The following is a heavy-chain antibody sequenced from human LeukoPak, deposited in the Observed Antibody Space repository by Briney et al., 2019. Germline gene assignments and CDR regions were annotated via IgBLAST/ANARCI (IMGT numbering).Heavy chain of an antibody. D-gene: IGHD2-2*01. CDR3: AREKGVVPAAMRGSYFDY. CDR2: INHSGST. V-gene: IGHV4-34*01. J-gene: IGHJ4*02. Sequence: PSETLSLTCAVYGGSFSGYYWSWIRQPPGKGLEWIGEINHSGSTNYTPSLKTRVTISVDTSKNQFSLKLSAGTAADTAVYYCAREKGVVPAAMRGSYFDYWGQGTLVTVSS. CDR1: GGSFSGYY.